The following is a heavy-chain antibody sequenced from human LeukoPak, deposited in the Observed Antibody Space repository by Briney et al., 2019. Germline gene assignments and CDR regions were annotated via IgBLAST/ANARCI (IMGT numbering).Heavy chain of an antibody. Sequence: GGSLRLSCAASGFTFSDHYMSWIRQAPGKGLEWVSYISSSGSTIYYADSVKGRFTISRDNAKNSLYLQMNSLRAEDTAVYYCAKGHIESGGYYYFDYWGQGTLVTVSS. D-gene: IGHD3-22*01. CDR3: AKGHIESGGYYYFDY. CDR2: ISSSGSTI. J-gene: IGHJ4*02. CDR1: GFTFSDHY. V-gene: IGHV3-11*01.